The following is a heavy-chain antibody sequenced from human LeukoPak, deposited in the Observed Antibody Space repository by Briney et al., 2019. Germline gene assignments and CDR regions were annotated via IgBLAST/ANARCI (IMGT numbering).Heavy chain of an antibody. CDR2: IYYSGST. Sequence: PSQTLSLTCTVSGGSISSYYWSWIRQPPGKGLEWIGYIYYSGSTNYNPSLKSRVTISVDTSKNQFSLKLSSVTAADTAVYYCARGRSSMVRGYYYYYMDVWGKGTTVTISS. CDR3: ARGRSSMVRGYYYYYMDV. V-gene: IGHV4-59*01. D-gene: IGHD3-10*01. J-gene: IGHJ6*03. CDR1: GGSISSYY.